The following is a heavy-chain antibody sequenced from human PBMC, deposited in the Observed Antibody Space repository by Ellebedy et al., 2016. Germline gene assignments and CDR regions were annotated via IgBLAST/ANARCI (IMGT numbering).Heavy chain of an antibody. CDR2: FYWDDTQ. J-gene: IGHJ4*02. D-gene: IGHD5-24*01. CDR3: GHLPDGYVDY. CDR1: GFSVGSSGVA. V-gene: IGHV2-5*02. Sequence: SGPTLVKPTQTLTLTCTVSGFSVGSSGVAVGWIRQPPGKALEWLALFYWDDTQYYSPSLRSRLTITKDTSKNQVVLTMINMDPVDTGTYFCGHLPDGYVDYWGQGILVTVSS.